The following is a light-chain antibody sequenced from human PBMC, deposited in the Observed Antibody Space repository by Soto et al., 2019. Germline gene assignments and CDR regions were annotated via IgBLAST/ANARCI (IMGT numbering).Light chain of an antibody. Sequence: EIVVTQSPGTLSLSPGERATLSCRASQTVDSGYLAWYQQKPGPAPRLLIFGASSRATGIRDRFSGSGSGTDFSLTISGLEPEDFAVYYCQQYGGSPTVSTVGPGTKVDIK. CDR1: QTVDSGY. CDR2: GAS. CDR3: QQYGGSPTVST. V-gene: IGKV3-20*01. J-gene: IGKJ3*01.